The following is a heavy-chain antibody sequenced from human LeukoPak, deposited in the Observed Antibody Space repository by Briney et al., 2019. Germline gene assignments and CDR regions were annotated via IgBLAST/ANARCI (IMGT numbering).Heavy chain of an antibody. J-gene: IGHJ4*02. CDR1: GFAFSSHG. D-gene: IGHD2-15*01. CDR2: ISPSGDIL. CDR3: ARDVVVVIAADSNFDY. V-gene: IGHV3-23*01. Sequence: GGTLRLSCAASGFAFSSHGMNWVRQAPGKGLEWVSGISPSGDILYYVDSVKGQFTISRDNSKNTVYLQMNSLRAEDTAVYYCARDVVVVIAADSNFDYWGQGTLVTVSS.